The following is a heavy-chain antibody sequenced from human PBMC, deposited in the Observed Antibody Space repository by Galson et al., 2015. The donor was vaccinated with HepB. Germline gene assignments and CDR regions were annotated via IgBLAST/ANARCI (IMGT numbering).Heavy chain of an antibody. J-gene: IGHJ4*02. CDR2: TYYRSKWYI. Sequence: CAISGDSVSNNSPAWNWIRQSPSRGLEWLGRTYYRSKWYIDYAESVKSRITINRDTSKNQFSLQLNSVTPDDMGVYYCARDPGYNLDYWGQGTQVTVSS. CDR1: GDSVSNNSPA. D-gene: IGHD5-18*01. CDR3: ARDPGYNLDY. V-gene: IGHV6-1*01.